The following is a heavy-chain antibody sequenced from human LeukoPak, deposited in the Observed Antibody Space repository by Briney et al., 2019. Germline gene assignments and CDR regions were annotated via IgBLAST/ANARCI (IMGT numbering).Heavy chain of an antibody. D-gene: IGHD3-22*01. CDR2: IYHSGST. CDR3: ARAKYYYDSSGYSALPFDY. CDR1: GGSISSGGYS. Sequence: PSQTLSLTCAVSGGSISSGGYSWSWIRQPPGKGLEWIGYIYHSGSTYYNPSLKSRVTISVDRSKNQFSLKLCSVTAADTAVYYCARAKYYYDSSGYSALPFDYWGQGTLVTVSS. J-gene: IGHJ4*02. V-gene: IGHV4-30-2*01.